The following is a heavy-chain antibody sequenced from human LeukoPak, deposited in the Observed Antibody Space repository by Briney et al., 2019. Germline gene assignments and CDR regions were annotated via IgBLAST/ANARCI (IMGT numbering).Heavy chain of an antibody. CDR3: ARDTKGSVAFDI. J-gene: IGHJ3*02. CDR1: GFTFSSYA. CDR2: ISYDGSNK. V-gene: IGHV3-30-3*01. Sequence: GGSLRLSCAASGFTFSSYAMHWVRQAPGKGLEWVAVISYDGSNKYYADSVKGRFTISRDNSKNTLYLQMNSLRAEDTAVYYCARDTKGSVAFDIWGQGTMVTVSS. D-gene: IGHD1-26*01.